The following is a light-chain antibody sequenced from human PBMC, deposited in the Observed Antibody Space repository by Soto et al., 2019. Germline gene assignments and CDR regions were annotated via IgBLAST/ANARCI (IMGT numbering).Light chain of an antibody. J-gene: IGKJ4*01. CDR3: QQYNNWPSVT. Sequence: EKVMTQSPATLSVSPGERATLSCRASQSVSSNLAWYQQKPGQAPRLLIYDAPNRATGIPARFSGSGSGTDFTLTISSLEPEDFAVYYCQQYNNWPSVTFGGGTKVDI. CDR1: QSVSSN. CDR2: DAP. V-gene: IGKV3D-15*01.